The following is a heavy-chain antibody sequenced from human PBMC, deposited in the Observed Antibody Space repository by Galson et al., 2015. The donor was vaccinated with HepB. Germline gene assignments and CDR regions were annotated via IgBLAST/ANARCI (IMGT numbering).Heavy chain of an antibody. V-gene: IGHV4-39*01. CDR1: GGSISSSSYY. CDR3: ARHNRLGYGDYEPFDY. D-gene: IGHD4-17*01. Sequence: TLSLTCTVSGGSISSSSYYWGWIRQPPGKGLEWIGSIYYSGSTYYNPSLKSRVTISVDTSKNQFSLKLSSVTAADTAVYYCARHNRLGYGDYEPFDYWGQGTLVTVSS. J-gene: IGHJ4*02. CDR2: IYYSGST.